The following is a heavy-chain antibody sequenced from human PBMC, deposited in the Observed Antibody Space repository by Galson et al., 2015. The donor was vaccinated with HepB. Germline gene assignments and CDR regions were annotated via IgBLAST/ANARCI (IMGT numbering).Heavy chain of an antibody. D-gene: IGHD3-3*01. J-gene: IGHJ4*02. Sequence: SLRLSCAASTFIFSTYSMNWVRQAPGKGLEWVSDISSSRTTIYYADSVKGRFTISRDNAKNSLYLQMNSLRAGDTAVYYCVFLPGYDLKPPDYCGQGTLVTVYS. CDR1: TFIFSTYS. CDR2: ISSSRTTI. V-gene: IGHV3-48*04. CDR3: VFLPGYDLKPPDY.